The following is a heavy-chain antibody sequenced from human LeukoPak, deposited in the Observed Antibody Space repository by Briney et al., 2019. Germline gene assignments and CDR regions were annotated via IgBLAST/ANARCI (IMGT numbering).Heavy chain of an antibody. CDR2: IIPIFGTA. CDR3: ARDKKAGGSYFDY. V-gene: IGHV1-69*05. Sequence: GASVKVSCKASGGTFTSYAISWVRQAPGQGLEWMGGIIPIFGTANYAQKFQGRVTITTDESTSTAYMELSSLRPEDTAVYYCARDKKAGGSYFDYWGQGTLVTVSS. CDR1: GGTFTSYA. J-gene: IGHJ4*02. D-gene: IGHD3-16*01.